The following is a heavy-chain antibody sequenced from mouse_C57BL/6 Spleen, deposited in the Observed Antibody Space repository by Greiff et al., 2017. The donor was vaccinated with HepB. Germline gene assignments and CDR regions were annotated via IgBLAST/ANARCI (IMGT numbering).Heavy chain of an antibody. CDR1: GYTFTSYW. Sequence: QVQLQQPGAELVKPGASVKLSCKASGYTFTSYWMHWVKQRPGQGLEWIGMIHPNSGSTNYNEKFKSKATLTVDKSSSTAYMQLSSLTSEDSAVYYCARSDRDYYGSGYAMDYWGQGTSVTVSS. V-gene: IGHV1-64*01. J-gene: IGHJ4*01. CDR2: IHPNSGST. D-gene: IGHD1-1*01. CDR3: ARSDRDYYGSGYAMDY.